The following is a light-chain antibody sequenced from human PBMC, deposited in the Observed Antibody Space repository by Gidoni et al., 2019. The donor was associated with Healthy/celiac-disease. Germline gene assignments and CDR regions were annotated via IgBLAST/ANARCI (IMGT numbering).Light chain of an antibody. Sequence: QSALTQPAFVPGAPGQSFTISCTGTSSDVGGYHYVPWYQPHPGKAPKLMIYDVSNRPSGVSSRFTGSASGNTTSLSISGRQAEDEADYYCSSYTSSSTLILGGGTKLTVL. V-gene: IGLV2-14*03. CDR2: DVS. CDR3: SSYTSSSTLI. J-gene: IGLJ2*01. CDR1: SSDVGGYHY.